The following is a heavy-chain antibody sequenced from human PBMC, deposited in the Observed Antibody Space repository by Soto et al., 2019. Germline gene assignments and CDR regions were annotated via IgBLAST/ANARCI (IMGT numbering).Heavy chain of an antibody. J-gene: IGHJ4*02. CDR2: IYWDDDE. CDR1: GFSLSTSGVG. Sequence: QITLKESGPTLVKPTQTLTLTCTFSGFSLSTSGVGVGWIRQPPGKALEWLALIYWDDDERYSPSLKSRLTITKDTSKNQVVLTMTDMDPVDTATYYCAPRRGGFDYRGTFDYWGQGTLVTVSS. CDR3: APRRGGFDYRGTFDY. D-gene: IGHD5-12*01. V-gene: IGHV2-5*02.